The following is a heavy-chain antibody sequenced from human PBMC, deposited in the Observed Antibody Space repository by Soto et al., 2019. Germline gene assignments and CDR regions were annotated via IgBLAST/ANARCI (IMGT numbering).Heavy chain of an antibody. D-gene: IGHD3-10*01. CDR2: IKQDGSEI. CDR1: GFTFSSRL. V-gene: IGHV3-7*04. J-gene: IGHJ4*02. Sequence: GGSLRLSCVASGFTFSSRLMNWVRHVPGKGLEWVANIKQDGSEIHYVDSVKGRFTISRDNAKNSLYLQMNSLRVEDTAVYHCVRSSGWTGDFWGQGILVTVSS. CDR3: VRSSGWTGDF.